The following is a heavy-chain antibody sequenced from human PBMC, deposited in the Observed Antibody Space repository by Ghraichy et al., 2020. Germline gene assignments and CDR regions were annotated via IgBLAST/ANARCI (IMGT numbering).Heavy chain of an antibody. CDR2: ISDDGSRA. CDR3: ASVIRDDYYGRDV. J-gene: IGHJ6*02. D-gene: IGHD2-21*01. Sequence: GGSLRLSCTASGFTFSSYWMHWVRQRPGQGLVCVARISDDGSRATFAASVKRRFTVSRDNAKNTLYLQMNNLRAEDTAVYFCASVIRDDYYGRDVWCQG. CDR1: GFTFSSYW. V-gene: IGHV3-74*01.